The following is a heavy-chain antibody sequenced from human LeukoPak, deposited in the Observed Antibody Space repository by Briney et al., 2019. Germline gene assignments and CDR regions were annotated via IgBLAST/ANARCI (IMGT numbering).Heavy chain of an antibody. V-gene: IGHV1-18*01. Sequence: GASVKVSCRASGYTFTSYGISWVRQAPGQGLEWMGWISAYNGNTNYAQKLQGRVTMTTHTSTNTAYMELRSLRSDDTAVYYCARDRYCSITKCYNWFDPWGQGTLVTVSS. CDR2: ISAYNGNT. CDR3: ARDRYCSITKCYNWFDP. CDR1: GYTFTSYG. J-gene: IGHJ5*02. D-gene: IGHD2-2*01.